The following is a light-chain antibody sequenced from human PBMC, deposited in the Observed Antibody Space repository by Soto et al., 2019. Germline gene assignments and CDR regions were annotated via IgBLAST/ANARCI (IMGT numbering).Light chain of an antibody. CDR3: QQYNNWHIT. V-gene: IGKV3-15*01. Sequence: EIMMTQSPATLSVSPGERATLSCRASQSVSSNLAWYHQKPGQAPRLLIYGASTRATGIPARFSGSGSGTEFTLTISSLQSEDFAVYYCQQYNNWHITFGQGTRLEIK. CDR2: GAS. J-gene: IGKJ5*01. CDR1: QSVSSN.